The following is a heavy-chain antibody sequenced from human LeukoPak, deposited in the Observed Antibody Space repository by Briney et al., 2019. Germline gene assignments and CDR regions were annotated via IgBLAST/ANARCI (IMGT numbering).Heavy chain of an antibody. CDR2: IIPTFGIE. V-gene: IGHV1-69*04. J-gene: IGHJ6*02. CDR1: GGSFSSYA. CDR3: ASEPRLAVAGTGSLGRGGMDV. D-gene: IGHD6-19*01. Sequence: SSGKVSRKASGGSFSSYAIRWVRQAPGQGLEWMGRIIPTFGIENYEQKFQGRVTITADKSTSTAYKELSSLRSEDTAVYYCASEPRLAVAGTGSLGRGGMDVWGQGTTVTVSS.